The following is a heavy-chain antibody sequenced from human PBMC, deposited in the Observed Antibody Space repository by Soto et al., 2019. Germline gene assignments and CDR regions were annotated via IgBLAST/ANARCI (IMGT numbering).Heavy chain of an antibody. V-gene: IGHV4-61*08. CDR2: ISHSGST. CDR1: GGSVSSGGFH. CDR3: ARVACSGGGCFYYYGLDV. J-gene: IGHJ6*02. Sequence: QVRLQESGPGLVKPSETLSLTCIVSGGSVSSGGFHWSWIRQSPGKGLEWIGYISHSGSTKYNPSLKSRATLSIDTSTNQFSLSLNSVTAADARVFYCARVACSGGGCFYYYGLDVWGQGTTVAVSS. D-gene: IGHD2-15*01.